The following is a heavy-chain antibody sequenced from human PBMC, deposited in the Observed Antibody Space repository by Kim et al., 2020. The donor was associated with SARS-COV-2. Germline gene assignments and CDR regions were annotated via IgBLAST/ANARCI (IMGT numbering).Heavy chain of an antibody. CDR1: GYTFTSYA. CDR2: INAGNDNT. J-gene: IGHJ2*01. V-gene: IGHV1-3*01. Sequence: ASVKVSCKASGYTFTSYAMHWVRQAPGQRLEWMGWINAGNDNTKYSQKFQGRVTITRDTSASTAYMELSSLRSEDTAVYYCARGVRVGATFNYWYFDLWGRGTLVTVSS. CDR3: ARGVRVGATFNYWYFDL. D-gene: IGHD1-26*01.